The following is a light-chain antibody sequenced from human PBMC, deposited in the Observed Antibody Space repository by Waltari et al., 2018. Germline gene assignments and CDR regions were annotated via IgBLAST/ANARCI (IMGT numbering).Light chain of an antibody. CDR2: DVD. Sequence: QSALTQPASVSGSPGKSITLSCTGTNNDLPLYHYFPWYQQHPGTAPKLIIYDVDNRPAGVSDRFSASKSGNTASLTISGLQAEDEADYYCNSYTVSGTYVFGTGTRVTVL. J-gene: IGLJ1*01. V-gene: IGLV2-14*01. CDR3: NSYTVSGTYV. CDR1: NNDLPLYHY.